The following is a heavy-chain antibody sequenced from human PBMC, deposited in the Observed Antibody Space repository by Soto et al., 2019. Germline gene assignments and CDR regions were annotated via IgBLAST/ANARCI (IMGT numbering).Heavy chain of an antibody. Sequence: VSCKASGGTFSSYAISWVRQAPGQGLEWMGRIIPILGIANYAQKFQGRVTITADKSTSTAYMELSSLRSEDTAVYYCARDVHGDYVGYWGQGTLVTVSS. CDR1: GGTFSSYA. V-gene: IGHV1-69*04. J-gene: IGHJ4*02. D-gene: IGHD4-17*01. CDR2: IIPILGIA. CDR3: ARDVHGDYVGY.